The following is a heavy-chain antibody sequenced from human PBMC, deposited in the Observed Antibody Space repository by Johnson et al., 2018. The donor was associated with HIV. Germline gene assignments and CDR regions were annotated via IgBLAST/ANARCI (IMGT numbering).Heavy chain of an antibody. J-gene: IGHJ3*02. Sequence: QVQVVESGGGVVQPGGSLRLSCAASGFTFSSYGMHWVRQAPGKGLEWVAVISYDGSNKYYADSVKGRFTISRDNSKNTLYLRMNSLRAEDTAVYICAKERGKRWLHPRDAFDIWGQGTMVTVSS. V-gene: IGHV3-30*18. D-gene: IGHD5-24*01. CDR1: GFTFSSYG. CDR3: AKERGKRWLHPRDAFDI. CDR2: ISYDGSNK.